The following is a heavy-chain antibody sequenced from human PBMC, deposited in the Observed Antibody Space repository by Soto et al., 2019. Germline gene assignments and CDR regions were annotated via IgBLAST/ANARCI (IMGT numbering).Heavy chain of an antibody. CDR2: IIPIFGTA. Sequence: ASVKVSCKASGGTFSSYAISWVRQAPGQGLEWMGGIIPIFGTANYAQKFQGRVTITADESTSTAYMELSSLRSEDTAVYYCARDLHEIIAAAGIRGSYYYYGMDVWGQGTTVTVSS. CDR1: GGTFSSYA. CDR3: ARDLHEIIAAAGIRGSYYYYGMDV. D-gene: IGHD6-13*01. V-gene: IGHV1-69*13. J-gene: IGHJ6*02.